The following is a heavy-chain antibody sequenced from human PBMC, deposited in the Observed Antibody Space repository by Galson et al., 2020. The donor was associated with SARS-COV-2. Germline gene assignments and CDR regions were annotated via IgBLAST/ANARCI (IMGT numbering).Heavy chain of an antibody. CDR2: ISYDGSNK. CDR3: ASPRVPYSSSLTSFDY. Sequence: QLGESLKISCAASGFTFSSYAMHWVRQAPGKGLEWVAVISYDGSNKYYADSVKGRFTISRDNSKNTLYLQMNSLRAEDTAVYYCASPRVPYSSSLTSFDYWGQGTLVTVSS. D-gene: IGHD6-6*01. V-gene: IGHV3-30*04. CDR1: GFTFSSYA. J-gene: IGHJ4*02.